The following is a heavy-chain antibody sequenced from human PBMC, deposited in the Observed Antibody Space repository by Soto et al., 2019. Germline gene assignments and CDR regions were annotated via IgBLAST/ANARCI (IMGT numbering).Heavy chain of an antibody. CDR2: VDSNSGGT. Sequence: GASVKVSCKPSGYTFTAYYIHWVRQAGGKGVAGVGWVDSNSGGTRDAQNFQGGVTMTRDRSSRTVYVSVNWLRADETALYYFVRDNYCPLDYWGQGTLVTVSS. CDR1: GYTFTAYY. CDR3: VRDNYCPLDY. V-gene: IGHV1-2*02. J-gene: IGHJ4*02. D-gene: IGHD2-15*01.